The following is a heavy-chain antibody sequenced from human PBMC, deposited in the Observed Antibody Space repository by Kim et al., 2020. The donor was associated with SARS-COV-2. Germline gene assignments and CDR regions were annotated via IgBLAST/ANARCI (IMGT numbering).Heavy chain of an antibody. V-gene: IGHV3-30*18. Sequence: GGSLRLSCAASGFSFSSYGMHWVRQAPGKGLEWVAFISYDESQIYYADSVRGRFTISRDDAKNTLFLQMNSLRVEDRAMYYCEKDMREHQLAYISIDVWG. CDR2: ISYDESQI. D-gene: IGHD6-13*01. J-gene: IGHJ6*03. CDR1: GFSFSSYG. CDR3: EKDMREHQLAYISIDV.